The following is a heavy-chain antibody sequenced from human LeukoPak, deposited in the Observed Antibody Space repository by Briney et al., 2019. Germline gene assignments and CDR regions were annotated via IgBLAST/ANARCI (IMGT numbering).Heavy chain of an antibody. CDR1: GGSISSGDYY. CDR3: ARVGGYGSGSWGEYFDY. V-gene: IGHV4-30-4*01. Sequence: PSQTLSLNCTVSGGSISSGDYYWSWIRQPPGKGLEWIGYIYYSGSTYYNPSLKSRVTISVDTSKNQFSLKLSSVTAAYTAVYYCARVGGYGSGSWGEYFDYWGQGTLVTVSS. J-gene: IGHJ4*02. CDR2: IYYSGST. D-gene: IGHD3-10*01.